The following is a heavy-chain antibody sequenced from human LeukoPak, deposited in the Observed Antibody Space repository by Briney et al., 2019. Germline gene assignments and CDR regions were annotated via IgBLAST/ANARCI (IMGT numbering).Heavy chain of an antibody. J-gene: IGHJ4*02. V-gene: IGHV3-23*01. D-gene: IGHD5-18*01. CDR1: GFTFSSYA. CDR2: ISGSGGST. Sequence: PGGSLRLSCAASGFTFSSYAMSWVRQAPGKGLEWVSGISGSGGSTYYADSVKGRFTISRDNSKNTLYLQMNSLRAEDTAVYYCADGYTYGYAYWGQGTLVTVSS. CDR3: ADGYTYGYAY.